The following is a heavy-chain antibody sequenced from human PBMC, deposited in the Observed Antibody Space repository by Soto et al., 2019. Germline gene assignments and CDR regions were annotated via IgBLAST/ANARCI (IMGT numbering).Heavy chain of an antibody. CDR3: ARTVLMVYAITGFDYYGMDV. J-gene: IGHJ6*02. CDR2: IYYSGST. Sequence: PSETLSLTCTVPGGSISSSSYYWGWIRQPPGKGLEWIGSIYYSGSTYYNPSLKSRVTISVDTSKNQFSLKLSSVTAADTAVYYCARTVLMVYAITGFDYYGMDVWGQGTTVTVSS. V-gene: IGHV4-39*01. D-gene: IGHD2-8*01. CDR1: GGSISSSSYY.